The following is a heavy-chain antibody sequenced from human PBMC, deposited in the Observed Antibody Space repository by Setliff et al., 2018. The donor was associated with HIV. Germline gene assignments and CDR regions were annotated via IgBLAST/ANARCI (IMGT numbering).Heavy chain of an antibody. CDR1: GFIIRNHW. Sequence: PGGSLRLSCAASGFIIRNHWMTWVRQAPGKGLEWVANIKEDGSETYFVDSLKGRFTASRDNARNSLYLQMNSLRAEETAVYYCASVLFNRKGWHWDRWGQGTLVNVSS. J-gene: IGHJ4*02. CDR2: IKEDGSET. CDR3: ASVLFNRKGWHWDR. V-gene: IGHV3-7*03. D-gene: IGHD6-19*01.